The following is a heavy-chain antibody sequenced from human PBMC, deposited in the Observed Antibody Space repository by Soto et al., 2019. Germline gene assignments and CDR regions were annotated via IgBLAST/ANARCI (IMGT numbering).Heavy chain of an antibody. D-gene: IGHD5-12*01. CDR2: IYYSGST. J-gene: IGHJ4*02. CDR1: GGSISSSSYY. Sequence: SETLSLTCTVSGGSISSSSYYWGWIRQPPGKGLEWIGSIYYSGSTYYNPSLKSRVTISVDTSKNQFSLKLSSVTAADTAVYYCAREGGGYDYDYWGQGTLVTVSS. CDR3: AREGGGYDYDY. V-gene: IGHV4-39*02.